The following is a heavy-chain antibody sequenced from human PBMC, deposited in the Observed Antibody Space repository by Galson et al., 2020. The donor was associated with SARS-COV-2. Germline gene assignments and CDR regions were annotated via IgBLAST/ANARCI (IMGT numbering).Heavy chain of an antibody. V-gene: IGHV4-61*01. CDR2: IHSSGST. Sequence: LSLTCTVSGGSVNSGSYYWSWIRQAPGQGLEWIGFIHSSGSTNYNPSLKSRVTISVDTSKNQFSLKLRSVTAADMALYYCAREYGAFPFYFDSWGQGTLVTVSS. CDR3: AREYGAFPFYFDS. D-gene: IGHD2-8*01. CDR1: GGSVNSGSYY. J-gene: IGHJ4*02.